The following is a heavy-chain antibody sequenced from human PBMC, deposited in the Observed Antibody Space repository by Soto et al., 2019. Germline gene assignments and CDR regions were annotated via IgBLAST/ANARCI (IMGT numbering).Heavy chain of an antibody. J-gene: IGHJ5*02. CDR2: IRGGGITT. Sequence: VSLRLSCAAPRFTFTNYAMTWVRQAPGKGLEWVSTIRGGGITTYYADPVKGRFTISRDNSKNTLYLQMNSLRVEDTAVYYCARGGTGSIDWFDPWGQGTLVTVSS. CDR3: ARGGTGSIDWFDP. V-gene: IGHV3-23*01. D-gene: IGHD1-1*01. CDR1: RFTFTNYA.